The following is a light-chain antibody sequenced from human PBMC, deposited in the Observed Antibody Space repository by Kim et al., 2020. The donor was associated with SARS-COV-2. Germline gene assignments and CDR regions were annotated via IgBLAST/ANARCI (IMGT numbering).Light chain of an antibody. CDR3: QQYGSSPEKEWT. CDR2: GAS. Sequence: EIVLTQTPGTLSLSPGERATLSCRASQSVYSNFLAWYQHKPGQAPRLLFYGASTRATGVPDRFSGSGSGTDFTLTINRLEPEDFAVYYCQQYGSSPEKEWTFGRGTKVEFK. J-gene: IGKJ1*01. V-gene: IGKV3-20*01. CDR1: QSVYSNF.